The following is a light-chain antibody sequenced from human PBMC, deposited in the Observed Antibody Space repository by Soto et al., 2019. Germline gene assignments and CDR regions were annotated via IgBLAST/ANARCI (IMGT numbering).Light chain of an antibody. CDR3: SSYTSSSTYV. V-gene: IGLV2-18*02. J-gene: IGLJ1*01. Sequence: QSALTQPPSVSGSPGQSVAISCTGTSSDVGGSNGVSWYQQPPGTAPKLIIYDVSNRPSGVPDRFSGFKSGNTASLLISALQAEDEGDYYCSSYTSSSTYVFGTGTKLTVL. CDR2: DVS. CDR1: SSDVGGSNG.